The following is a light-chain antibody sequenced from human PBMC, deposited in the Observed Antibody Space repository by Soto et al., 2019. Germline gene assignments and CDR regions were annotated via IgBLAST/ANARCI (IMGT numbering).Light chain of an antibody. CDR3: QQYYMTPLT. Sequence: DIVMTQSPDSLAVSLGERATINCKSSQSVLYSTNNKNYLAWYQQKPGQPPKLLIYWAATRESGVPDRFSGSGSGTYFTLTISSQQAEDVAVYYCQQYYMTPLTFGGGTKVEIK. CDR2: WAA. V-gene: IGKV4-1*01. J-gene: IGKJ4*01. CDR1: QSVLYSTNNKNY.